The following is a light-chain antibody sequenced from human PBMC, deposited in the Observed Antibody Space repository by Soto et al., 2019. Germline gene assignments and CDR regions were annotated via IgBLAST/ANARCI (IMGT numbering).Light chain of an antibody. V-gene: IGKV1-9*01. CDR3: QQLNSYPR. Sequence: DIQLTQSPSFLSASVGDRVTITCRACQGISSYLAWYQQKPGKAPKLLIYAASTLQSGVTSRFSGSGSGTEFTLTISSLQPEDFATYYCQQLNSYPRFGPGTKVDIK. J-gene: IGKJ3*01. CDR1: QGISSY. CDR2: AAS.